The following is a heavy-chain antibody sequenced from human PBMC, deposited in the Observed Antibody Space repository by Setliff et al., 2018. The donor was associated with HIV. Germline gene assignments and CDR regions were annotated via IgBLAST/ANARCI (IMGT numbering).Heavy chain of an antibody. J-gene: IGHJ6*03. D-gene: IGHD6-13*01. CDR1: GGSITSGSDY. CDR3: ACGAAAGTDYYYYYYMDV. CDR2: IYYSGST. V-gene: IGHV4-39*01. Sequence: SETLSLTCTVSGGSITSGSDYWSWIRQPPGKGLEWIGSIYYSGSTYYNPSLKSRVTISVDTSKNQFSLKLSSVTAADTAVYYCACGAAAGTDYYYYYYMDVWGKGTTVTVSS.